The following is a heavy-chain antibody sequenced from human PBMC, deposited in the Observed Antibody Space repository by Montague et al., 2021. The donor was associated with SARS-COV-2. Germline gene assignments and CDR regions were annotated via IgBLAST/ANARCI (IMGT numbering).Heavy chain of an antibody. Sequence: SETLSLTCTVSGYSISSGYYLGWIRQPPGKGLEWIGSIYHSGSTYYNPSLKSRVTISVDTSKNQFSLKLSSVTAADTAVYYCAGERRYCSGGSCYSGWFDPWGQGTLVTVSS. J-gene: IGHJ5*02. CDR3: AGERRYCSGGSCYSGWFDP. D-gene: IGHD2-15*01. CDR1: GYSISSGYY. V-gene: IGHV4-38-2*02. CDR2: IYHSGST.